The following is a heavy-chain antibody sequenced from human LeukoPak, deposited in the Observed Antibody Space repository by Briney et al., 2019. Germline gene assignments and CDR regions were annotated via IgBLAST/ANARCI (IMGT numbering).Heavy chain of an antibody. CDR1: GGSISSYY. CDR2: IYYTGST. D-gene: IGHD2-2*01. Sequence: PSGTLSLTCAVSGGSISSYYWSWIRQPPGKGLEWIAFIYYTGSTHYNPSLKSRVTVSVDTSKNQFSLKLSAVTAADTAVYYCARHYIQPPHYFDYWGQGTLLTVSS. J-gene: IGHJ4*02. CDR3: ARHYIQPPHYFDY. V-gene: IGHV4-59*08.